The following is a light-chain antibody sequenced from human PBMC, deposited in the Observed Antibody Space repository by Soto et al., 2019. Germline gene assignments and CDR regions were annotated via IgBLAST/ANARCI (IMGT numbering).Light chain of an antibody. CDR2: GAS. CDR1: QSVSSSY. CDR3: QQYGSSLPIT. V-gene: IGKV3-20*01. J-gene: IGKJ5*01. Sequence: IVLTQSPGTLSLSPGERATLSCRASQSVSSSYLAWYQQKPGQAPRLLIYGASSRATGIPDRFSGSGSGTDFTLTISSLEPEDFAVYYCQQYGSSLPITFGRGTRLEIK.